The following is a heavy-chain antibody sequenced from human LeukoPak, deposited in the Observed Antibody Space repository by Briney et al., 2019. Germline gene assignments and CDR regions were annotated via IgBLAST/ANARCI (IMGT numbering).Heavy chain of an antibody. CDR3: ARGGNRFDP. D-gene: IGHD3-16*01. V-gene: IGHV3-48*03. CDR2: ISSSGGTI. Sequence: GGSLRHSCAASGLTFSSYEMNWVRQAPGKGLECVSYISSSGGTISYADSVKGRFTISRDNAKNALYLQMNSLRAEDPANYYCARGGNRFDPWGQGTLVTVSS. J-gene: IGHJ5*02. CDR1: GLTFSSYE.